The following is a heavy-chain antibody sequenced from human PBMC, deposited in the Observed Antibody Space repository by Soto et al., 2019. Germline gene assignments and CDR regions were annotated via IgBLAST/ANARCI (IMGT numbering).Heavy chain of an antibody. CDR1: GFTVSSNY. CDR3: ARDRRYCSGGSCYPMLDAFDI. J-gene: IGHJ3*02. CDR2: IYSGGST. Sequence: GGSLRVSWAASGFTVSSNYMSWVRQAPGKGLEWVSVIYSGGSTYYADSVKGRFTISRDNSKNTLYLQMNSLRAEDTAVYYCARDRRYCSGGSCYPMLDAFDIWGQGTMVTVSS. V-gene: IGHV3-66*01. D-gene: IGHD2-15*01.